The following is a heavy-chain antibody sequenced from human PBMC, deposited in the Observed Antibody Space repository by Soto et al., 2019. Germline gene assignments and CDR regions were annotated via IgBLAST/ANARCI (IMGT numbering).Heavy chain of an antibody. CDR1: GYTFTSYD. D-gene: IGHD2-2*01. V-gene: IGHV1-8*01. J-gene: IGHJ5*02. Sequence: QVQLVQSGAEVKKPGASVKVSCKASGYTFTSYDINWVRQATGQGLEWMGWMNPNSGNTGYAQKFQGRVSMTRNTSMSTAYMELSSLRSEDTAVYYCARGYCSSTRCYAGLEWFDPWGQGTLVTVSS. CDR3: ARGYCSSTRCYAGLEWFDP. CDR2: MNPNSGNT.